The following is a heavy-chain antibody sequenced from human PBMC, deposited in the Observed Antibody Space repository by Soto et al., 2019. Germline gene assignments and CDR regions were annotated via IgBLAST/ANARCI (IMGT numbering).Heavy chain of an antibody. D-gene: IGHD3-10*01. Sequence: QVQLVESGGGVVQPGRSLRLSCVASGFSFISYSMHWVRQAPGKGLEWVAVISNDGNFEYYADSVKGRFTISRDNSKNTLFLQLNSLRAEDTAIYYCAKVGGLLASGSFRKHRIDFWGQGTLVTVSS. CDR2: ISNDGNFE. CDR1: GFSFISYS. V-gene: IGHV3-30*18. J-gene: IGHJ4*02. CDR3: AKVGGLLASGSFRKHRIDF.